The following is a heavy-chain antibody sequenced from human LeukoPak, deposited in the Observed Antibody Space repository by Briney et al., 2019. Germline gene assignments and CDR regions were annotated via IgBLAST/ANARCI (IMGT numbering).Heavy chain of an antibody. D-gene: IGHD1-14*01. J-gene: IGHJ6*02. CDR1: GFTFSSYW. Sequence: GGSLRLSCAASGFTFSSYWMHWVRQAPGKGLVWVSRINSDGSSTSYADSVKGRFTISRDNAKNTLYLQMNSLRAEDTAVYYCARKKPNYYYYGMDVWGQGTTVTVSS. CDR3: ARKKPNYYYYGMDV. V-gene: IGHV3-74*01. CDR2: INSDGSST.